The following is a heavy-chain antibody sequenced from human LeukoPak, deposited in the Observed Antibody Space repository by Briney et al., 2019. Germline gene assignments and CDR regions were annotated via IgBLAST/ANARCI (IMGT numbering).Heavy chain of an antibody. J-gene: IGHJ4*02. CDR1: GFTFSSYA. CDR2: ISGSGGST. V-gene: IGHV3-23*01. Sequence: PGGSLRLSCAASGFTFSSYAMSWVRQAPGKGLEWVSAISGSGGSTYYADSVKGRFTISRDNSKNTLYLQMNSLRAEDTAVYYCAKDTARGVIACYFDYWGQGTLVTVSS. D-gene: IGHD3-10*01. CDR3: AKDTARGVIACYFDY.